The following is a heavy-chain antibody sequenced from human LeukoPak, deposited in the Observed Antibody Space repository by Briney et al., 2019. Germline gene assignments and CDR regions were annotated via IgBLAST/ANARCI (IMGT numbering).Heavy chain of an antibody. CDR2: ITGSGGNS. V-gene: IGHV3-23*01. J-gene: IGHJ4*02. CDR1: GFIFSNYA. CDR3: AKGGKWDVTPFDY. D-gene: IGHD1-26*01. Sequence: PGGSLRLSCKASGFIFSNYAMSWVRQAPGKGLEWVSIITGSGGNSYYTDSVKGRFTISRDNSKNTLYLQVNSLRAEDTAVYYCAKGGKWDVTPFDYWGQGTLVTVSS.